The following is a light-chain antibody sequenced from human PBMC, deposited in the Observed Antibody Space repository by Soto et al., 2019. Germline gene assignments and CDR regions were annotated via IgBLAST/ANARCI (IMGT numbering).Light chain of an antibody. Sequence: ELVLTQSPATLSLSPGARATLSCRASQSVSSYLAWYQQKPGQAPSLLIYDASNRATGIPARFSGSVSGTDFTLTISSLEPEDFAGYYCQQRSNWPPRVTFGQGTRLEIK. J-gene: IGKJ5*01. CDR1: QSVSSY. CDR3: QQRSNWPPRVT. V-gene: IGKV3-11*01. CDR2: DAS.